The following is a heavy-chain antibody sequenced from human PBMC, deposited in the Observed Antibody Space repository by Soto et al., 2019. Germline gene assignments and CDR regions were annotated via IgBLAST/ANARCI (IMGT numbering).Heavy chain of an antibody. J-gene: IGHJ3*02. V-gene: IGHV3-74*01. D-gene: IGHD5-12*01. Sequence: GGSLRLSCAASGFSFSSYWVHWVRQAPGKGLVWVSRINSDGSSTSYADSVKGRFTISRDNAKNTLYLQMNSLRAEDTAVYYCARRRGYSGYGSGDAFDIWGQGTMVTVSS. CDR1: GFSFSSYW. CDR2: INSDGSST. CDR3: ARRRGYSGYGSGDAFDI.